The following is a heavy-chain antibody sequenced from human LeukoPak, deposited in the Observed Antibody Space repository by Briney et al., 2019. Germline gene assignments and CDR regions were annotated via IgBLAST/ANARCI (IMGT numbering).Heavy chain of an antibody. CDR1: GGTFSSYA. V-gene: IGHV1-69*13. J-gene: IGHJ6*02. Sequence: RGASVKVACKASGGTFSSYAISWVRQAPGQGLEWLGGITPIFGTANYAQKFQGRVTITADETTSTAYMELSSLRSEDTAVYYCARSYDIVVVPAADYYYYYGMDVWGQGTTVTVSS. CDR3: ARSYDIVVVPAADYYYYYGMDV. CDR2: ITPIFGTA. D-gene: IGHD2-2*01.